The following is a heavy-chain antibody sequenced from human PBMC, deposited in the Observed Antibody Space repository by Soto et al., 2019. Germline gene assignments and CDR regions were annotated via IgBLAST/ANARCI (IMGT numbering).Heavy chain of an antibody. CDR1: GGSISSGGYS. D-gene: IGHD6-6*01. V-gene: IGHV4-30-2*01. CDR2: IYHSGST. J-gene: IGHJ5*02. CDR3: ARDRGAARFDP. Sequence: SETLSLTCAVSGGSISSGGYSWSWIRQPPGKGLEWIGYIYHSGSTYYNPSLKSRVTISVDRSKNQFYLKLSSVTAADTAVSYCARDRGAARFDPWGQGTLVTVSS.